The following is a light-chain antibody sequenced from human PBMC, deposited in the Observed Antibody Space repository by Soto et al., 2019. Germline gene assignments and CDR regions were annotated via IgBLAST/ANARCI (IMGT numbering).Light chain of an antibody. CDR3: QQHYSTPFT. CDR2: WAS. Sequence: DIVLTQSPDSLAVSLGERATINCKSSQSVLYNSNNKNYLAWYQQKPGQPPKLLIYWASTRESGVPDRFSGSGSGTDFKLTISSLQAEDVAVYYCQQHYSTPFTFGPGTKVDIK. V-gene: IGKV4-1*01. CDR1: QSVLYNSNNKNY. J-gene: IGKJ3*01.